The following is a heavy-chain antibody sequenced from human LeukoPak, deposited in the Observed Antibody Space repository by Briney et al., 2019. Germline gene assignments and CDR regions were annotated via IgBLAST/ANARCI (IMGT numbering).Heavy chain of an antibody. CDR2: IIPIFGTA. Sequence: SSVKVSCKSSGGTFSSYAISWVRQPPGQGLEWMGGIIPIFGTANNAHKFHGRVTITADESTTTAYLELTSLRPEDTAVYYCAGVVSCFDPWGQGTLVTVSS. V-gene: IGHV1-69*13. J-gene: IGHJ5*02. D-gene: IGHD2-2*01. CDR1: GGTFSSYA. CDR3: AGVVSCFDP.